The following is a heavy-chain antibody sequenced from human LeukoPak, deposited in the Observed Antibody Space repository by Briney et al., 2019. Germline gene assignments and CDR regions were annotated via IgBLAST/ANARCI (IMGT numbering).Heavy chain of an antibody. CDR2: INHSGST. J-gene: IGHJ6*03. CDR1: GGSFSGYY. CDR3: ARGGGSHRGSYYYYYMDV. V-gene: IGHV4-34*01. Sequence: PSETLSLTCAVYGGSFSGYYWSWIRQPPGKGLEWIGEINHSGSTNYNPSLKSRVTISVDTSKNQFSLKLSSVTAADTAVYYGARGGGSHRGSYYYYYMDVWGKGTTVTVSS. D-gene: IGHD1-26*01.